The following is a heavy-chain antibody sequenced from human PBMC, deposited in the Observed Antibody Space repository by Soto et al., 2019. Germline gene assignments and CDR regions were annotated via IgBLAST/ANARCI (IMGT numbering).Heavy chain of an antibody. CDR1: GGTLTNHA. J-gene: IGHJ3*02. V-gene: IGHV1-69*12. Sequence: QVHLVQSGAELKKPGSSVKLSCKTSGGTLTNHAIIWVRQAPGQRLLWMGGIIPTFGTVNYSLKFQVRLTXXADEKTGTASMELTYLRPEDTAVYYSAAIRGEYRLGGAIDIWGQGTVVTVSA. D-gene: IGHD3-16*01. CDR2: IIPTFGTV. CDR3: AAIRGEYRLGGAIDI.